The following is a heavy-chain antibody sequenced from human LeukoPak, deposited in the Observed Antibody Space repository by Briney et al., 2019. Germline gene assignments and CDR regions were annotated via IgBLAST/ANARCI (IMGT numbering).Heavy chain of an antibody. Sequence: SQTLSLTCALSGDTVSSNRVAWNWITLPPRRDLEWRGRAYYRSKRGTDYAVSVKSRTTINADTSKNQFSLHLNSVTPGDTAVYYCANYDYHGRRVWGKGTTVTVSS. CDR1: GDTVSSNRVA. V-gene: IGHV6-1*01. D-gene: IGHD4-23*01. CDR3: ANYDYHGRRV. CDR2: AYYRSKRGT. J-gene: IGHJ6*04.